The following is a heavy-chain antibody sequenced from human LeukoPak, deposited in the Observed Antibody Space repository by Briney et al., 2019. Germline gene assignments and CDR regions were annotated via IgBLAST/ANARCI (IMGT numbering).Heavy chain of an antibody. J-gene: IGHJ5*02. Sequence: ASVKVCCKASGYTFTSYGISWVRQAPGQGLEWMGWISAYNGNTNYAQKLQGRVTMTTDTSTSTAYMELRSLRSDDTAVYYCARDIVVVPAAINWFDPWGQGTLVTVSS. CDR3: ARDIVVVPAAINWFDP. D-gene: IGHD2-2*02. V-gene: IGHV1-18*01. CDR2: ISAYNGNT. CDR1: GYTFTSYG.